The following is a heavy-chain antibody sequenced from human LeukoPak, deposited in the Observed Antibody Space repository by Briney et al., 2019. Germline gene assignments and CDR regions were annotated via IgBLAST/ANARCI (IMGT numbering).Heavy chain of an antibody. CDR3: VVVVEPPDSDGFDV. J-gene: IGHJ3*01. CDR1: GFTFGNSW. V-gene: IGHV3-74*01. CDR2: INADGSTA. D-gene: IGHD1-14*01. Sequence: GGTLRLSCAASGFTFGNSWVHWVRQAPGKGLVWVSLINADGSTATYADSVKGRFTISRDNARNTLSLQMNSLTIEDTAVYYCVVVVEPPDSDGFDVWGQGTMITGSS.